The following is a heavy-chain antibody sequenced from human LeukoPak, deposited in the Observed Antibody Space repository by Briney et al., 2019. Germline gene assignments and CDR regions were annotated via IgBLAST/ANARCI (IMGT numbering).Heavy chain of an antibody. V-gene: IGHV1-2*02. CDR1: GFTFTDHY. CDR2: IGPHSTFT. J-gene: IGHJ4*02. Sequence: ASMKVSCKSSGFTFTDHYIHWVRQGPGQGLEWMGYIGPHSTFTSSPQEFQGRVTMTRDASMSSAYMELTRLTSDDTAVYYCVREGEGPLSKDFDYWGQGTLVTVSS. D-gene: IGHD2/OR15-2a*01. CDR3: VREGEGPLSKDFDY.